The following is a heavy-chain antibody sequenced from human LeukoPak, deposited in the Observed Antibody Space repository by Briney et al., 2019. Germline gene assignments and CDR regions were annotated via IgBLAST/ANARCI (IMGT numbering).Heavy chain of an antibody. CDR2: ISGSGGST. J-gene: IGHJ4*02. V-gene: IGHV3-23*01. Sequence: GGSLRLSCAASGFTFSNYWMSWVRQAPGKGLEWVSAISGSGGSTYYADSVKGRFTISRDNSKNTLYLQMNSLRAEDTAVYYCAKDCSSTSCYDYWGQGTLVTVSS. CDR3: AKDCSSTSCYDY. CDR1: GFTFSNYW. D-gene: IGHD2-2*01.